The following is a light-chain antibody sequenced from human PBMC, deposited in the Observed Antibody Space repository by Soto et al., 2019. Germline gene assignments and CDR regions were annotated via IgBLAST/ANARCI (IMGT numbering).Light chain of an antibody. J-gene: IGKJ3*01. CDR2: AAS. V-gene: IGKV1-27*01. Sequence: DIQMTQSPTSLSASVGDRVTITCRASQDISNFVAWYQQKPGKAPKLLIYAASTLQSGVPSRFSGSGSGTDFTLTINSLQPEDVETYSWQYYSSLPVFGPGTKVEIK. CDR1: QDISNF. CDR3: QYYSSLPV.